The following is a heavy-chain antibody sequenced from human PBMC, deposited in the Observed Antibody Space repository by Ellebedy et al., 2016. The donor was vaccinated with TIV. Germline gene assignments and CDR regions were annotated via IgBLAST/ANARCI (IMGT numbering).Heavy chain of an antibody. D-gene: IGHD4-17*01. CDR3: AIERGATYGDYVKAFDY. J-gene: IGHJ4*02. V-gene: IGHV1-2*02. CDR1: GYTFTGYY. CDR2: INPSSGAP. Sequence: ASVKVSXXASGYTFTGYYMHWLRQAPGQGLEWMGGINPSSGAPKYAQNFQGRLTVTRDMSITTAYMELTRLTSDDPAVYYCAIERGATYGDYVKAFDYWGQGTLVTVSS.